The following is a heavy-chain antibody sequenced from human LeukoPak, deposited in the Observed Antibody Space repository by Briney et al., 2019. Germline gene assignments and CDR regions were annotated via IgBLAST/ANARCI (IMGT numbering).Heavy chain of an antibody. D-gene: IGHD5-24*01. CDR1: GGSISSSSYY. CDR2: IYYSGST. Sequence: PSETLSLTCTVSGGSISSSSYYWGWIRQPPGTGLEWIGSIYYSGSTYYNPSLKSRVTISVDTSKNQFSLKLSSVTAADTAVYYCARGSTRWLQPRYFDYWGQGTLVTVSS. V-gene: IGHV4-39*01. J-gene: IGHJ4*02. CDR3: ARGSTRWLQPRYFDY.